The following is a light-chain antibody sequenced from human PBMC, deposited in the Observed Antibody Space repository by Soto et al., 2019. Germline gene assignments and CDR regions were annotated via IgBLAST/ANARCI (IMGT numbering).Light chain of an antibody. Sequence: QSVLTQPASVSGSPGQSITISCTGSRGDVGGYGLVSWYQQYPGKGPTLIIYEVTNRPPGVSARFSGSKSGDTASLIISGLQAEDEADYYCSSYRRDNTQLFGTGTKVTVL. CDR2: EVT. CDR1: RGDVGGYGL. J-gene: IGLJ1*01. V-gene: IGLV2-14*01. CDR3: SSYRRDNTQL.